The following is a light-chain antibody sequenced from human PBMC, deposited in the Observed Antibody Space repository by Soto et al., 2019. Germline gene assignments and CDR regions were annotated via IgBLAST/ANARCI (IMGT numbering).Light chain of an antibody. Sequence: EIVLTQSPGTLSLSPGERATLSRRASQSVRSSYLAWYQQKLGQAPRLLIYGVSNRATGIPDRFSGSGSGTDFTLTISRLESEDFAVYYCQQYGTSPRTFGQGTKVEIK. CDR2: GVS. CDR1: QSVRSSY. V-gene: IGKV3-20*01. CDR3: QQYGTSPRT. J-gene: IGKJ1*01.